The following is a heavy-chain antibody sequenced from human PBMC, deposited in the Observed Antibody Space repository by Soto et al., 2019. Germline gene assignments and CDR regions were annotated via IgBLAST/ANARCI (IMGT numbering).Heavy chain of an antibody. CDR2: ISYDGSNK. CDR3: ARSRLVNLYYYYGMDV. D-gene: IGHD3-9*01. V-gene: IGHV3-30-3*01. J-gene: IGHJ6*02. Sequence: GGSLRLSCAASGFTFSSYAMHWVRQAPGKGLEWVAVISYDGSNKYYADSVKGRFTISRDNSKNTLYLQMNSLRAEDTAVYYCARSRLVNLYYYYGMDVWGQGTTVTVSS. CDR1: GFTFSSYA.